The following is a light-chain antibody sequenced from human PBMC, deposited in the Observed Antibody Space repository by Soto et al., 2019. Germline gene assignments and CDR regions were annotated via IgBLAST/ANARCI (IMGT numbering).Light chain of an antibody. CDR1: QSISTY. V-gene: IGKV1-39*01. Sequence: IQMTQSPPSLSASVEDRVTITCRASQSISTYLNWYQQKPGKAPKLLIFGASTLQSGVPSRFSDSGSGTDFNFTITSLQPEDFATYYCQQSFGVPVTFGQGTRLEIK. CDR3: QQSFGVPVT. CDR2: GAS. J-gene: IGKJ5*01.